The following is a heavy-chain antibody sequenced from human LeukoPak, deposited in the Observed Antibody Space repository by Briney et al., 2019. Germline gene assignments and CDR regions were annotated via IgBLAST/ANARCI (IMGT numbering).Heavy chain of an antibody. J-gene: IGHJ6*02. V-gene: IGHV1-2*02. CDR3: ARSYIVGATLDYYGMDV. CDR1: GYTFTGYY. D-gene: IGHD1-26*01. Sequence: ASVKVSCKASGYTFTGYYMHWARQAPGQGLEWMGWINPNSGGTNYAQKFQGRVTMTRDTSISTAYMELSRLRSDDTAVYYCARSYIVGATLDYYGMDVWGQGTTVTVSS. CDR2: INPNSGGT.